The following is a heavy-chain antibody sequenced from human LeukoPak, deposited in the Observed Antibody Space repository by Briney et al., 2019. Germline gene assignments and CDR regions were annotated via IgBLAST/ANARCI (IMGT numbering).Heavy chain of an antibody. V-gene: IGHV4-59*08. CDR1: GGSISSYY. D-gene: IGHD5-24*01. CDR3: SRHGGGYSFDY. Sequence: PSETLSLTCTVPGGSISSYYWSWIRQPPGERLEWIGYISESGTNLNPSLKRRVTISLDPSKNPFSLKMSSLTAADTAMYYYSRHGGGYSFDYWGQGTLVSVSS. CDR2: ISESGT. J-gene: IGHJ4*02.